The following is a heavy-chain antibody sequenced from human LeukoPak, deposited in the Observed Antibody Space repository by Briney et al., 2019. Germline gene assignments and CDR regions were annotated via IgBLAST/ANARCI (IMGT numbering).Heavy chain of an antibody. V-gene: IGHV6-1*01. CDR1: GDSVSSNSVT. D-gene: IGHD2-2*01. CDR3: ARRLTQYDCFDP. J-gene: IGHJ5*02. Sequence: SQTLSLTCALSGDSVSSNSVTWNWIRQSPSRGLEWLGRTYYRSTWYNDYAVSVRGRITVNPDTSKNQFSLHLNSVTPEDTAVYYCARRLTQYDCFDPWGQGILVTVSS. CDR2: TYYRSTWYN.